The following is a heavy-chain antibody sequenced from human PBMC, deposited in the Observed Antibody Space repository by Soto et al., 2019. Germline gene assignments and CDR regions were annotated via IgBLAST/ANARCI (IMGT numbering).Heavy chain of an antibody. J-gene: IGHJ4*02. CDR2: INHSGST. D-gene: IGHD3-10*01. Sequence: PSETLSLTCAVYGGSFSGYYWSWIRQPPGKGLEWIGEINHSGSTNYNPSLKSRVTISVDTSKNQFSLKLSSVTAADTAVYYCARVIQYYYGSGSYHYWGQGTLVTVSS. CDR3: ARVIQYYYGSGSYHY. V-gene: IGHV4-34*01. CDR1: GGSFSGYY.